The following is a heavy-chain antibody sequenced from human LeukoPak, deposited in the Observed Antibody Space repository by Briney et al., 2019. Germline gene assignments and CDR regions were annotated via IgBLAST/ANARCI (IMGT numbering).Heavy chain of an antibody. CDR1: GITFSSYA. CDR2: ISGSGGST. J-gene: IGHJ6*03. CDR3: AKDIEAAYYYYYYMDV. D-gene: IGHD6-13*01. V-gene: IGHV3-23*01. Sequence: GGSLRLSCAASGITFSSYAMSWVRQAPGKGLEWVSAISGSGGSTYYADSVKGRFTISRDNSKNTLYLQMNSLRAEDTAVYYCAKDIEAAYYYYYYMDVWGKGTTVTVSS.